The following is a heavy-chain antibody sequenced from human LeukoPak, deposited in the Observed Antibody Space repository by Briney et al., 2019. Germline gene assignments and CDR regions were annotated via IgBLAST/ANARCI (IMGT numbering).Heavy chain of an antibody. V-gene: IGHV1-24*01. J-gene: IGHJ4*02. CDR1: GNTLTELS. D-gene: IGHD1-26*01. CDR2: FDPEDGET. Sequence: EASVKVSCKVSGNTLTELSMHWVRQAPGKGLEWMGGFDPEDGETIYAQKFQGRVTMTEDTSTDTAYMELSSLRSEDTAVYYCATGPGIVGATAPDYWGQGTLVTVSS. CDR3: ATGPGIVGATAPDY.